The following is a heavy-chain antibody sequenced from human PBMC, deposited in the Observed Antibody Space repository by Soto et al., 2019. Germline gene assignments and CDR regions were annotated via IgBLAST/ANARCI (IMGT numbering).Heavy chain of an antibody. J-gene: IGHJ4*02. V-gene: IGHV4-30-2*01. CDR3: ARGLRTHNYFDY. CDR1: SGSISGGDYS. CDR2: ISLAGST. Sequence: QLQLQEADSGLVRPSQTLSLTCAVSSGSISGGDYSWNWIRQPPGKGLEWIGSISLAGSTFYSPSLKSRVTISLDSSTNRVSLKLSSVTAADTALYFCARGLRTHNYFDYWGQGTLVTVSS.